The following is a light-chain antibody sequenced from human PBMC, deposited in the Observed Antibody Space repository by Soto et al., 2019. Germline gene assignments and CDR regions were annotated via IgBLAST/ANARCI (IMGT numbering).Light chain of an antibody. CDR3: QQYNNWRRYT. CDR2: GAS. CDR1: QSVSSN. V-gene: IGKV3-15*01. Sequence: EIVMTQSPATLSVSPGERATLSCRASQSVSSNLDWYQQKPGQAPRLLIYGASTRATGIPARFRGSGSGTEFTLTISSRQSEDFAVYYCQQYNNWRRYTFGQGTKLEIK. J-gene: IGKJ2*01.